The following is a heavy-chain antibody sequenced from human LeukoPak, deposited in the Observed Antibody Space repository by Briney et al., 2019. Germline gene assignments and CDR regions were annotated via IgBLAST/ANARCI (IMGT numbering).Heavy chain of an antibody. CDR1: DYSISSGYY. Sequence: SETLSLTCTVSDYSISSGYYWGWIRQPPGKGLEWIGSVYHSGNTYYNPSLKSRVTISADTSKNQFSLNLIFVTAVDTAVYYCARDSRLTTFGVVIAPFDYWGQGTLVIVSS. CDR2: VYHSGNT. V-gene: IGHV4-38-2*02. J-gene: IGHJ4*02. CDR3: ARDSRLTTFGVVIAPFDY. D-gene: IGHD3-3*01.